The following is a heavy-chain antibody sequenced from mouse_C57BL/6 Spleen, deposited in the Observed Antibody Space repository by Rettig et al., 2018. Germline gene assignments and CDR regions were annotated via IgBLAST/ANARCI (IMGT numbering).Heavy chain of an antibody. V-gene: IGHV7-3*01. CDR1: GFTFTDYY. Sequence: LSLSCAASGFTFTDYYMSWVRQPPGKALEWLGFIRNKADGYTTDYSASVKGRFTISRDNSQSILYLQMNALRAEDSATYYCARYIYYGSSLDYWGQGTTLTVSS. J-gene: IGHJ2*01. CDR3: ARYIYYGSSLDY. CDR2: IRNKADGYTT. D-gene: IGHD1-1*01.